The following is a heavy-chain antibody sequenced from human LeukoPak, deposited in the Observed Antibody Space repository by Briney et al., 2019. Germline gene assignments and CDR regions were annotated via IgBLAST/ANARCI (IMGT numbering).Heavy chain of an antibody. Sequence: GASVKVSCKASGYTFTSYYMHWVRQAPGQGLEWMGIINPSGGSTSYAQKFQGRVAMTRDTSTSTVYMELSSLRSEDTAVYYCARVREYYDILTGVVGGAFDIWGQGTMVTVSS. J-gene: IGHJ3*02. CDR2: INPSGGST. D-gene: IGHD3-9*01. CDR1: GYTFTSYY. CDR3: ARVREYYDILTGVVGGAFDI. V-gene: IGHV1-46*01.